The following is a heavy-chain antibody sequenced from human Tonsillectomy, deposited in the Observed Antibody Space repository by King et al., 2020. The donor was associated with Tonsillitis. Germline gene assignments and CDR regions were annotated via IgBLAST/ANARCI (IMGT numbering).Heavy chain of an antibody. Sequence: QLVQSGGGVVQPGRSLRLSCAASGFTFSSCAMHWVRRSPGKGLGWVAVILYDGTNKYYADSVKGRFTISRDNSKNTLYLQKNSPRAVDTAVYYCASDYYDSSGYYYDDYWGQGTLVTVSS. V-gene: IGHV3-30-3*01. J-gene: IGHJ4*02. D-gene: IGHD3-22*01. CDR2: ILYDGTNK. CDR3: ASDYYDSSGYYYDDY. CDR1: GFTFSSCA.